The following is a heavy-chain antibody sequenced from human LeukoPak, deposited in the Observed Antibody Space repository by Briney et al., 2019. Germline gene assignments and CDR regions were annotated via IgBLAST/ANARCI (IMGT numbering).Heavy chain of an antibody. J-gene: IGHJ6*02. CDR3: ARGSSQDYYYGMDV. V-gene: IGHV4-59*08. D-gene: IGHD6-13*01. Sequence: SETLSLTCTVSGGSISSYYWSWIRPPPGKELEWIGYIYYSGSTNYNPSLKSRVTISVDTSKNQFSLKLSSVTAADTAVYYCARGSSQDYYYGMDVWGQGTTVTVSS. CDR2: IYYSGST. CDR1: GGSISSYY.